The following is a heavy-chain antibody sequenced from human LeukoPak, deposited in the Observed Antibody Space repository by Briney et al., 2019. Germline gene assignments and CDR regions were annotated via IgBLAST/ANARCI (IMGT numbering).Heavy chain of an antibody. CDR2: IWYDGSNK. CDR1: GLTFSSYG. V-gene: IGHV3-33*01. D-gene: IGHD6-13*01. Sequence: GGSLRLSCAASGLTFSSYGMHWVRQAPGKGLEWVAVIWYDGSNKYYADSVKGRFTISRDNSKNTLYLQMNSLRAEDTAVYYCAREGGSSWYLRPYYYYGMDVWGQGTTVTVSS. CDR3: AREGGSSWYLRPYYYYGMDV. J-gene: IGHJ6*02.